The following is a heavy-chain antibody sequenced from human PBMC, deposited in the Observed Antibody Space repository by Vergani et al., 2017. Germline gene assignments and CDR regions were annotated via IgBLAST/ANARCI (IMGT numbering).Heavy chain of an antibody. D-gene: IGHD1-1*01. V-gene: IGHV3-23*01. J-gene: IGHJ3*02. CDR3: AKDGPRGTAFDI. CDR2: ISGSGGST. Sequence: EVQLLASGGGLVQPGGSLRLSCAASGFTFSSYAMSWVRQAPGKGLEWVSAISGSGGSTYYADYVKVRFTISRDNSKNTLYLQMNSLRAEDTAVYYCAKDGPRGTAFDIWGQGTMVTVSS. CDR1: GFTFSSYA.